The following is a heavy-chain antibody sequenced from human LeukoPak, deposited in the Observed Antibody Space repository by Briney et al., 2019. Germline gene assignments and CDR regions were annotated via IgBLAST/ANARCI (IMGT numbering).Heavy chain of an antibody. J-gene: IGHJ3*02. CDR3: ARESLEFYTVPYSSSWYGAFDI. CDR1: GASSSDHY. CDR2: IYHSGTT. D-gene: IGHD6-13*01. Sequence: SETLSLTCTVSGASSSDHYWNWIRQPPGKGLEWIGYIYHSGTTTYNPSLKSRVTMSIDAPQTQFSLKLSSLTAADTALYHCARESLEFYTVPYSSSWYGAFDIWGQGTMVTVSS. V-gene: IGHV4-59*11.